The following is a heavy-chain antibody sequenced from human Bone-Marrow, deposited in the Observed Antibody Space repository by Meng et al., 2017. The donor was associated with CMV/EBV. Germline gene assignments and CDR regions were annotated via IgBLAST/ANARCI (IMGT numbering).Heavy chain of an antibody. CDR2: ISYDGSNK. Sequence: GESLKISCAASGFTFSSYAMHWVRQAPGKGLEWVAVISYDGSNKYYADSVKGRFTISRDNSKNTLYLQMNSLRAEDTAVYYCARDIGGDLLSIAARPPPPYYYYGMDVWGQGPTVTVSS. CDR1: GFTFSSYA. V-gene: IGHV3-30*04. D-gene: IGHD6-6*01. CDR3: ARDIGGDLLSIAARPPPPYYYYGMDV. J-gene: IGHJ6*02.